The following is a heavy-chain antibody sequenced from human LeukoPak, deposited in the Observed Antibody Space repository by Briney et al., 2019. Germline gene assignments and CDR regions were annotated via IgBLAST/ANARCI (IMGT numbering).Heavy chain of an antibody. CDR1: GFTFSSYA. V-gene: IGHV3-30-3*01. CDR2: ISYDGSNK. J-gene: IGHJ6*02. D-gene: IGHD3-10*01. Sequence: GRSLRLSCAASGFTFSSYAMHWVRQAPGKGLEWVAVISYDGSNKYYADSVKGRFTISRDNSKNTLYLQMNSLRAEDTAVYYCARDRWFGDHHSYYYYYGMDVWGQGTTVTVSS. CDR3: ARDRWFGDHHSYYYYYGMDV.